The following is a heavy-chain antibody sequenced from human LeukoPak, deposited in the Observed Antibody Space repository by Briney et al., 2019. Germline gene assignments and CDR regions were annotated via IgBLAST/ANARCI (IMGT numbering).Heavy chain of an antibody. CDR3: ARQARSYRDFDF. CDR2: IDPSDSYV. V-gene: IGHV5-10-1*01. Sequence: GASLKISCKGSGYRFATYRISWVRQMPGKGLEWMGKIDPSDSYVKYSPSFQGHVTISLDKSISTAYLQWGGLKASDTAMYYCARQARSYRDFDFWGQGTLVTVSS. D-gene: IGHD3-10*01. CDR1: GYRFATYR. J-gene: IGHJ4*02.